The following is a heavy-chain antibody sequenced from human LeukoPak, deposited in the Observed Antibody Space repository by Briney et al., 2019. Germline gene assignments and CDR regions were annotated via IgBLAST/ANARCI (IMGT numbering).Heavy chain of an antibody. V-gene: IGHV3-NL1*01. CDR3: ARRAGEYSHPYDY. D-gene: IGHD2-15*01. CDR2: IYSGGNT. CDR1: GFTFSSYG. Sequence: GGSLRLSCAASGFTFSSYGMHWVRQAPGKGLEWVSFIYSGGNTHYSDSVKGRFTISRDNSKNTLYLQMNSLRAEDTAIYYCARRAGEYSHPYDYWGQGTLVTVSS. J-gene: IGHJ4*02.